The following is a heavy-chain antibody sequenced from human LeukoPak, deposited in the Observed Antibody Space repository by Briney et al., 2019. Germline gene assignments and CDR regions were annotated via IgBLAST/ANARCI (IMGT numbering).Heavy chain of an antibody. CDR2: IYTSGST. Sequence: PSETLSLXCTVSGGSISSGSYYWSWIRQPAGKGLEWIGRIYTSGSTNYNPSLKSRVTISVDTSKNQFSLKLSSVTAADTAVYYCAREDYYGSGNYYWGQGTLITVSS. CDR1: GGSISSGSYY. J-gene: IGHJ4*02. CDR3: AREDYYGSGNYY. V-gene: IGHV4-61*02. D-gene: IGHD3-10*01.